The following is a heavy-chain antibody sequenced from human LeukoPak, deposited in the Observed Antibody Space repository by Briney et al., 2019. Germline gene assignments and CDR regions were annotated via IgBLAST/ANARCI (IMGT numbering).Heavy chain of an antibody. V-gene: IGHV3-20*04. CDR1: GFTFDDYG. D-gene: IGHD3-10*01. CDR2: INWNGGST. Sequence: PGGSLRPSCVASGFTFDDYGMSWVRQVPGKGLEWVSGINWNGGSTGYADSVKGRFTISRDNAKNSLYLQMNSLRAEDTALYYCARGLEGSGSYYNGYFDYWGQGTLVTVSS. J-gene: IGHJ4*02. CDR3: ARGLEGSGSYYNGYFDY.